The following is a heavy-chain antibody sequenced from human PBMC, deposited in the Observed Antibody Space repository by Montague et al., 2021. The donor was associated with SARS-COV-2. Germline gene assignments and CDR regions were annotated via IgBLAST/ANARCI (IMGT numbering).Heavy chain of an antibody. CDR1: GFSFRTSGMC. CDR3: ARMGNPKYDWFDP. D-gene: IGHD2/OR15-2a*01. CDR2: IDWDDNK. Sequence: PALVKPTQTLTLICSFSGFSFRTSGMCVSWVRQPPGKAPEWVGRIDWDDNKYYNSSLKSRLSISKDTSKNQVVLIMTNMDPVDTATYFCARMGNPKYDWFDPWGPGTLVTVSS. V-gene: IGHV2-70*11. J-gene: IGHJ5*02.